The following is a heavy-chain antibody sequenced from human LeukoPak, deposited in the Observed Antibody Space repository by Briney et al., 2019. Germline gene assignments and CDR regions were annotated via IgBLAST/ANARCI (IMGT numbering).Heavy chain of an antibody. V-gene: IGHV3-23*01. CDR3: AKDRGADFWSGYYLDY. D-gene: IGHD3-3*01. J-gene: IGHJ4*02. CDR1: GFTFSNYA. Sequence: GGSLRLSCAASGFTFSNYAVTWVRQAPGKGLEWVSSLTGSGGGTYYADSVKGRFTISRDNSKNTVFLQMNSLKAEDTAVYYCAKDRGADFWSGYYLDYWGQGTLVTVSS. CDR2: LTGSGGGT.